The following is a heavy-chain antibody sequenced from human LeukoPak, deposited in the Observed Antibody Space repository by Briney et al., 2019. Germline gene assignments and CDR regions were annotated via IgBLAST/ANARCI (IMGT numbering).Heavy chain of an antibody. J-gene: IGHJ3*01. V-gene: IGHV3-33*06. CDR2: IWDDGSRK. Sequence: PGGSLRLSCVGSGFTFSNYVMHWVRQAPGKGLERVALIWDDGSRKYYGDSVQGRFTITRDNSKSTMSLEMNSLRDEDTAVYYCAKEVAKGAGAYDVWGQGTIITVSS. CDR3: AKEVAKGAGAYDV. CDR1: GFTFSNYV.